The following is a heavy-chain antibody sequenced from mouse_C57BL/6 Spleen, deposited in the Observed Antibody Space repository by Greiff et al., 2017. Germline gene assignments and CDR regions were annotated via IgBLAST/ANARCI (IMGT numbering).Heavy chain of an antibody. CDR2: IDPSDSET. CDR3: ARKRYSTPFDY. D-gene: IGHD2-14*01. CDR1: GYTFTSYW. Sequence: VQLQQPGAELVRPGSSVKLSCKASGYTFTSYWMHWVKQRPIQGLEWIGNIDPSDSETHYNQKFKDKATLTVDKSSSTAYMQLSSLTSEDSAVYYCARKRYSTPFDYWGQGTTLTVSS. J-gene: IGHJ2*01. V-gene: IGHV1-52*01.